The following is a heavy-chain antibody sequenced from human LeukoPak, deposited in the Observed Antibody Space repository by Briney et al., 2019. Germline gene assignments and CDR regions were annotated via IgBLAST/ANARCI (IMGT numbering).Heavy chain of an antibody. J-gene: IGHJ4*02. CDR3: ARDLRDGSGSSRTDY. V-gene: IGHV1-18*01. D-gene: IGHD3-10*01. Sequence: ASVKVSCKASGYAFTSYGISWVRQAPGQGLEWMGWISAYNGNTNYAQKLQGRVTMTTDTSTSTAYMELRSLRSDDTAVYYCARDLRDGSGSSRTDYWGQGTLVTVSS. CDR2: ISAYNGNT. CDR1: GYAFTSYG.